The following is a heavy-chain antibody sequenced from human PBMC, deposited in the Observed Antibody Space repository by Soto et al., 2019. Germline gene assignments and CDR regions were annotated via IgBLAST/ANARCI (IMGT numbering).Heavy chain of an antibody. V-gene: IGHV3-30*18. J-gene: IGHJ6*02. CDR1: RFSFSSYG. CDR2: MSYDGSNT. CDR3: AKDRVAALNVGGMDV. D-gene: IGHD2-21*01. Sequence: QVHLVESGGGVVQPGRSLRLSCAASRFSFSSYGMHWVRQGPGKGLEWVTFMSYDGSNTFYADSVKGRFTISRDNSKNTLYLQMNSLRAEDTAVYYCAKDRVAALNVGGMDVWGQGTTVTVSS.